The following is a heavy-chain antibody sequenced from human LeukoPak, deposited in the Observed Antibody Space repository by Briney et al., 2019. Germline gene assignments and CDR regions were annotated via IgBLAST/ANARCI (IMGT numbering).Heavy chain of an antibody. V-gene: IGHV1-18*01. D-gene: IGHD1-7*01. CDR1: GYTFTSYG. CDR2: ISAYNGNT. CDR3: ARDRPYNWNYGAYYYYMDV. Sequence: ASVKVSCKASGYTFTSYGISWVRQAPGQGLEWMGWISAYNGNTNYAQKLQGRVTMTTDTSTSTAYMELRSLRSDDTAVYYCARDRPYNWNYGAYYYYMDVWGKGTTVTVSS. J-gene: IGHJ6*03.